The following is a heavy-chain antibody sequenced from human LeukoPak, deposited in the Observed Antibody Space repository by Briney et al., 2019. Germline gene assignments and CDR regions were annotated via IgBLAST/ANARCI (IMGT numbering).Heavy chain of an antibody. D-gene: IGHD4-17*01. CDR1: GGSLSSYF. V-gene: IGHV4-59*01. CDR3: ARDLTTWGVFDI. Sequence: SETLSLTCTVSGGSLSSYFWSWIRQPPGKGLEWIGYIYPSGSTNYNPSLKSRVTILVDTSKNQFSLKLSSVTAADTAVYYCARDLTTWGVFDIWGQGTMVTVSS. J-gene: IGHJ3*02. CDR2: IYPSGST.